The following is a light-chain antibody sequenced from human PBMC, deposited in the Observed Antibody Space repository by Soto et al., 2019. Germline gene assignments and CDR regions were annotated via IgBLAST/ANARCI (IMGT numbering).Light chain of an antibody. CDR3: QQYGTWPLT. J-gene: IGKJ4*01. CDR2: GAA. Sequence: EIELTQSPGTLSLSPGGRVTLSCRASRSVSNNYVAWYQQIPGQAPRLLIYGAASRAAGIPDRFSGSGSGTGFSLAISRLEPEDFAVYFCQQYGTWPLTFGGGTKVDIK. CDR1: RSVSNNY. V-gene: IGKV3-20*01.